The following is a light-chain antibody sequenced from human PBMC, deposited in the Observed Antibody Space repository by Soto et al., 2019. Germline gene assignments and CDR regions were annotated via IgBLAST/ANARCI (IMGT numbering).Light chain of an antibody. CDR3: QQSFSPPPIT. CDR1: QSIGKF. V-gene: IGKV1-39*01. J-gene: IGKJ5*01. Sequence: IQMTQSPSSLSASVGERVTITCRASQSIGKFLNWYQQKPGKAPTLLIYAASSLQSGVPSRFSGSGSGTDFTLTINGLQPEDFATYYCQQSFSPPPITFGQGTRLEIK. CDR2: AAS.